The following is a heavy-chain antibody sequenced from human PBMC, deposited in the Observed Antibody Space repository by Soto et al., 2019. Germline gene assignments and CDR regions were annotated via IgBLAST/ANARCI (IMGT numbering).Heavy chain of an antibody. Sequence: EVQLAESGGGLVQPGGSLRLSCAASGFNFSNYWMTWVRQGPGKGLEWVASIKHDGTTRLLVDSVTGRFTISRDNAKNSLYLQMSSLRVEDTAVYFCASGWLSSWGQGTLVTVSS. CDR1: GFNFSNYW. V-gene: IGHV3-7*01. D-gene: IGHD3-16*02. CDR2: IKHDGTTR. CDR3: ASGWLSS. J-gene: IGHJ5*02.